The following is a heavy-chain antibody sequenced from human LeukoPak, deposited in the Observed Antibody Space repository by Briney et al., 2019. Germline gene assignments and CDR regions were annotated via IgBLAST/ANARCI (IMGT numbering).Heavy chain of an antibody. CDR3: ARETYCSGGTCFFGPDY. Sequence: SETLSLTCTVSGGVIRTYYWSSIRQPPGKGLEYIGYIYYTGSTTYNPSLESRVTMSVDTSKNQFSLQLTSVTAADTAVYHCARETYCSGGTCFFGPDYWGQGTLVTVSS. J-gene: IGHJ4*02. V-gene: IGHV4-59*12. CDR2: IYYTGST. CDR1: GGVIRTYY. D-gene: IGHD2-15*01.